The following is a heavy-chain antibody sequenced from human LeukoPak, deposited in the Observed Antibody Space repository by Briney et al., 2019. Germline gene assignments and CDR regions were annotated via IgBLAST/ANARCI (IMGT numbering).Heavy chain of an antibody. J-gene: IGHJ4*02. D-gene: IGHD2-2*02. CDR2: IYYSGST. CDR1: GYSFDSGYY. CDR3: ARLYCISTSFYTIDY. Sequence: PSETLSLTCTVSGYSFDSGYYWGWIRQPPGKGLEWIANIYYSGSTPYNPSLKSRVTVSIDKSKNKFSLKLYSVSAADTALFYCARLYCISTSFYTIDYWGQGTLVTVSS. V-gene: IGHV4-38-2*02.